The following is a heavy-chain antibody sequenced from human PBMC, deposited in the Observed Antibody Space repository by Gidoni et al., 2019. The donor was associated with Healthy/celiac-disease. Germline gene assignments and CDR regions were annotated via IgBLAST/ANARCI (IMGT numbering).Heavy chain of an antibody. J-gene: IGHJ3*02. CDR3: AKDFLEWEPPRGGDAFDI. CDR1: GFTFSSYA. CDR2: ISGSGGST. D-gene: IGHD3-3*01. V-gene: IGHV3-23*01. Sequence: EVQLLESGGGLVQPGGSLRLSCAASGFTFSSYAMSWVRQAPGKGLEWVSAISGSGGSTYYADSVKGRFTISRDNSKNTLYLQMNSLRAEDTVVYYCAKDFLEWEPPRGGDAFDIWGQGTMVTVSS.